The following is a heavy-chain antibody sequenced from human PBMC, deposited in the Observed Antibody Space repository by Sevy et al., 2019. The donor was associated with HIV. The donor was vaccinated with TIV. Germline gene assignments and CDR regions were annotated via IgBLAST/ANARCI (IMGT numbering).Heavy chain of an antibody. CDR1: GFTFSSYW. CDR3: ARDDGPYYDSTRGAY. CDR2: IKQDGSEK. V-gene: IGHV3-7*01. J-gene: IGHJ4*02. D-gene: IGHD3-22*01. Sequence: GGSLRLSCAASGFTFSSYWMSWVRQAPGKGLEWVANIKQDGSEKYYVDSVKGRFTISRDNAKNSLYLQMNSLRAEDTAVYYCARDDGPYYDSTRGAYWGQGTLVTVSS.